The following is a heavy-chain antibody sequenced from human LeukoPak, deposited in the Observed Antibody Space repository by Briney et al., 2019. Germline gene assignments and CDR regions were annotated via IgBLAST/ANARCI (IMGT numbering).Heavy chain of an antibody. J-gene: IGHJ6*03. CDR1: GYTFTSYY. Sequence: ASVKVSCKASGYTFTSYYMHWVRQAPGQGLEWMGIINPSGGSTSYAQKFQGRVTMTRDMSTSTVYMELSSLRSDDTAVYYCARDWDNWNEGSPYYYYYMDVWGKGTTVTISS. CDR2: INPSGGST. V-gene: IGHV1-46*01. CDR3: ARDWDNWNEGSPYYYYYMDV. D-gene: IGHD1-1*01.